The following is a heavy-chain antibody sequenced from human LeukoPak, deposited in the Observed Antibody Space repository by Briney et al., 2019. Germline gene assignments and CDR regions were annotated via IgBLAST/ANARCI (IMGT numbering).Heavy chain of an antibody. CDR2: ISGGGVST. V-gene: IGHV3-23*01. CDR3: ATLPYYGDYRDAFDI. CDR1: GFTFSDYA. D-gene: IGHD4-17*01. J-gene: IGHJ3*02. Sequence: GGSLRLSCAASGFTFSDYAMSWVRQAPGKGLEWVSTISGGGVSTYFADCVKGRFSISRDNSKSTLFLQMNSQRAEDTAVYYCATLPYYGDYRDAFDIWGQGTMVTVSS.